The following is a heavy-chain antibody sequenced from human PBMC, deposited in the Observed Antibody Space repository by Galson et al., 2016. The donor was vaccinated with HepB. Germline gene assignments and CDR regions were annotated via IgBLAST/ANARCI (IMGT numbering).Heavy chain of an antibody. D-gene: IGHD2-2*01. CDR3: ARGDILGVPTGYYYYGMDV. V-gene: IGHV4-31*03. CDR2: INYSGST. J-gene: IGHJ6*02. Sequence: TLSLTCTVSGGSISSGGYYWSRIRQHPGKGLEWIGNINYSGSTSYYPSLKSRITISIDTSKNQFSLNLNSVTAADTAVYFCARGDILGVPTGYYYYGMDVWGQGTTVTVSS. CDR1: GGSISSGGYY.